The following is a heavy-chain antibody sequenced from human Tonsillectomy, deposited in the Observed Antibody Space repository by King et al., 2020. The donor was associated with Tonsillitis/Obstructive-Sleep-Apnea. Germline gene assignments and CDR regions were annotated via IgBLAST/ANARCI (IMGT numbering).Heavy chain of an antibody. D-gene: IGHD4-23*01. Sequence: VQLVESGGGVVQPGRSLRFSCAASGFTFSSYAMHWVRQAPGKGLEWVAVISYDGNNKYYADSVKGRFTISRDNSKNTLYLQVNSLRTEDTAVYYCARDRGNDYGGNSGADYWGQGTLVTVSS. J-gene: IGHJ4*02. CDR1: GFTFSSYA. CDR3: ARDRGNDYGGNSGADY. CDR2: ISYDGNNK. V-gene: IGHV3-30*04.